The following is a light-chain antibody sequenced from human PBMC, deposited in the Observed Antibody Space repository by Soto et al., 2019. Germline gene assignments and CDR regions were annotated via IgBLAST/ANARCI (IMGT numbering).Light chain of an antibody. CDR2: EKS. Sequence: EIVMTQSPATLSVSPGERATLSCRASQSVSNNLAWYQQKPGQAPRLLIYEKSTRATGIPDRFSGSGSGTEFTLTSSSLHSEDFAVYSCQQYNKWPLTFGGGTKVEIK. V-gene: IGKV3-15*01. CDR3: QQYNKWPLT. J-gene: IGKJ4*01. CDR1: QSVSNN.